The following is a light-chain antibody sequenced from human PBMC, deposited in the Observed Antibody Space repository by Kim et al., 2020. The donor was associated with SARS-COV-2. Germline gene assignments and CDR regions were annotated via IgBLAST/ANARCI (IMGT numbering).Light chain of an antibody. CDR2: LGS. Sequence: EPASISWRSSQSLLHSNGYNYLDWYLQKPGQSPQLLIYLGSNRASGVPDRFSGSGSGTDFTLKISRVEAEDVGVYYCMQALQTPYTFGQGTKLEI. CDR3: MQALQTPYT. CDR1: QSLLHSNGYNY. V-gene: IGKV2-28*01. J-gene: IGKJ2*01.